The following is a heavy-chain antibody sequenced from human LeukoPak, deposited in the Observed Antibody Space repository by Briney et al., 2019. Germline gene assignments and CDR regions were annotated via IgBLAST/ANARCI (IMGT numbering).Heavy chain of an antibody. CDR2: IKQDGSEK. Sequence: PGGSLRLSCAASGFTFSSYWMSWVRQAPGKGLEWVANIKQDGSEKYYVDSVKGRFTISRDNAKNSLYLQMNSLRAEDTAVHYCARVRGGYCSSTSCSHGMDYWGQGTLVTVSS. V-gene: IGHV3-7*01. CDR1: GFTFSSYW. D-gene: IGHD2-2*01. CDR3: ARVRGGYCSSTSCSHGMDY. J-gene: IGHJ4*02.